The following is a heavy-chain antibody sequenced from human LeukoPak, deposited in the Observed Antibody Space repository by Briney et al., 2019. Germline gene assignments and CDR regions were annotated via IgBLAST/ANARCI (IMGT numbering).Heavy chain of an antibody. Sequence: GGSLRLSCAASGFTFSSYWMHWGRQAPGKGLVWVSRINSDGSSTSYADSVKGRFTISRDNAKNTLYLQMNSLRAEDTAVYYCAREDIVVVPAMGYWGQGTLVTVSS. V-gene: IGHV3-74*01. CDR2: INSDGSST. D-gene: IGHD2-2*01. CDR3: AREDIVVVPAMGY. J-gene: IGHJ4*02. CDR1: GFTFSSYW.